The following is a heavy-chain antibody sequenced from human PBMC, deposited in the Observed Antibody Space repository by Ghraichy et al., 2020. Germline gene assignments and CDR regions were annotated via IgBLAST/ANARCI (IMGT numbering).Heavy chain of an antibody. J-gene: IGHJ4*02. CDR2: IYTSGST. CDR1: GGSISSYY. D-gene: IGHD5-18*01. V-gene: IGHV4-4*09. CDR3: ARQHRGYSYLDY. Sequence: SETLSLTCTVSGGSISSYYWSWIRQHPGKGLEWIGYIYTSGSTNYNPSLKSRVTISVDTSKNQFSLKLSSVTAADTAVYYCARQHRGYSYLDYWGQGTLVTVSS.